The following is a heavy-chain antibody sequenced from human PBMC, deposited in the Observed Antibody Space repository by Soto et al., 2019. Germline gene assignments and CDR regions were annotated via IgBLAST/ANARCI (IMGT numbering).Heavy chain of an antibody. Sequence: QVQLVQSGAEVKKPGSSVKVSCKASGGTFSSYSINWVRQAPGQGLEWMGEIIPIFGTANYAQKFQGRVTITAAESTSTAYMELSRLSSEDTAVYYCARDGGRHSGGIDYWGQGTLVTVSS. J-gene: IGHJ4*02. CDR1: GGTFSSYS. CDR2: IIPIFGTA. CDR3: ARDGGRHSGGIDY. D-gene: IGHD1-26*01. V-gene: IGHV1-69*01.